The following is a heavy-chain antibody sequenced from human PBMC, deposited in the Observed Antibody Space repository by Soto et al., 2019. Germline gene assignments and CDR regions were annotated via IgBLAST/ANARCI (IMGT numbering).Heavy chain of an antibody. CDR2: IYPVDSDT. CDR3: ARQRPGYYDSSGYYRGPYYFDY. CDR1: GYIFTNYW. D-gene: IGHD3-22*01. Sequence: PGESLKISCQGSGYIFTNYWIGWVRLMPGKGLEWMGIIYPVDSDTRYSPSFQGQVTISADKSSNTAYLQWSSLKASDTAMYYCARQRPGYYDSSGYYRGPYYFDYWGRGTLVTVSS. V-gene: IGHV5-51*01. J-gene: IGHJ4*02.